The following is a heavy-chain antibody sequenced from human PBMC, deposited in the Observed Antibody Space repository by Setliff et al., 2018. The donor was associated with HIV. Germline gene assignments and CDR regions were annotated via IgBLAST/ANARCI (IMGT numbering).Heavy chain of an antibody. Sequence: SVKVSCKASGDTFRSYAISWVRQAPGQGLEWMGRIIPILATSNYTRKFQGRVTITADKSTRTAYMELSSLRSEDTAVYYCARDGWDYYGSGTYPPLYYFDSWGQGTLVTVTS. CDR2: IIPILATS. D-gene: IGHD3-10*01. V-gene: IGHV1-69*06. J-gene: IGHJ4*01. CDR3: ARDGWDYYGSGTYPPLYYFDS. CDR1: GDTFRSYA.